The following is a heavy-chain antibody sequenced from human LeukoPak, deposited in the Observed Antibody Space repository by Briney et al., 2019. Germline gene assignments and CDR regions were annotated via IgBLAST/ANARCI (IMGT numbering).Heavy chain of an antibody. Sequence: GSLRLSCAASGFTFSSYSMNWVRQAPGKGLEWVSSISSSSSYIYYADSVKGRFTISRDNAKNSLYLQMNSLRAEDTAVYYCARVRAAAGREPLDYWGQGTLVTVSS. CDR1: GFTFSSYS. V-gene: IGHV3-21*01. J-gene: IGHJ4*02. D-gene: IGHD6-13*01. CDR2: ISSSSSYI. CDR3: ARVRAAAGREPLDY.